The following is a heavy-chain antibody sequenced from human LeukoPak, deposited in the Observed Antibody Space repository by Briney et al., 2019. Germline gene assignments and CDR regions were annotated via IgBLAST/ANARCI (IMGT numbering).Heavy chain of an antibody. CDR3: ARVSDYVWGSYRSDI. Sequence: SETLSLTCTVSGGSISSGSYYWSRIRQPAGKGLEWIGRIYTSGSTNYNPSLKSRVTIAVDTSKNQFSLKLSSVTAADTAVYYCARVSDYVWGSYRSDIWGQGTMVTVSS. CDR2: IYTSGST. CDR1: GGSISSGSYY. D-gene: IGHD3-16*02. V-gene: IGHV4-61*02. J-gene: IGHJ3*02.